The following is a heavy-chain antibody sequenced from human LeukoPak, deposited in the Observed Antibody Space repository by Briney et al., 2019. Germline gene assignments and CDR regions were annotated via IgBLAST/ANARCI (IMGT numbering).Heavy chain of an antibody. V-gene: IGHV3-74*01. J-gene: IGHJ6*03. CDR2: INSDGSST. CDR3: ARGRGQYQLLGPDYYMDV. D-gene: IGHD2-2*01. Sequence: GGSLRLSCAASGFTFSSYWMHWVRQAPGKGLVWVSRINSDGSSTSYANSVKGRFTISRDNAKNTLYLQMNSLRAEDTAVYYCARGRGQYQLLGPDYYMDVWGKGTTVTVSS. CDR1: GFTFSSYW.